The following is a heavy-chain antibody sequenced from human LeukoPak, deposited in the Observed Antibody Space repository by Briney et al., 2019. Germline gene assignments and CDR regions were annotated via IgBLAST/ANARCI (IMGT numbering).Heavy chain of an antibody. Sequence: SETLSLTCTVSGGSISSYYWSWIRQPPGKGLEWIGYIYYSGSTNYNPSLKSRVTVSVDTSKNQFSLKLSSVTAADTAVYYCVREGGTTVDYWGQGTLVTVSS. D-gene: IGHD1-1*01. J-gene: IGHJ4*02. CDR1: GGSISSYY. V-gene: IGHV4-59*01. CDR3: VREGGTTVDY. CDR2: IYYSGST.